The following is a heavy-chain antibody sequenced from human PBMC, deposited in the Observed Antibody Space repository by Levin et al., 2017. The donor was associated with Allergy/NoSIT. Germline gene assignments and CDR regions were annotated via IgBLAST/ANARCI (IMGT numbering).Heavy chain of an antibody. Sequence: NSSETLSLTCGVYGGPFSGYYWSWIRQPPGKGLEWIGEINESGSTNYNPSLKSRVTISVDTSKNQFSLKLSSVTAADTAVYYCARGKKLRFLEWLYRFDYWGQGTLVTVSS. V-gene: IGHV4-34*01. D-gene: IGHD3-3*01. CDR2: INESGST. CDR3: ARGKKLRFLEWLYRFDY. CDR1: GGPFSGYY. J-gene: IGHJ4*02.